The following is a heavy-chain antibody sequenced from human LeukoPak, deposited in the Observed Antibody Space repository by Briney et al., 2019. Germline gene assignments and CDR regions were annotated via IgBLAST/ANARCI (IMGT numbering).Heavy chain of an antibody. CDR2: INSDGSNT. CDR1: GFTFSSYW. J-gene: IGHJ4*02. CDR3: ARDDNRVGASFDY. D-gene: IGHD1-26*01. V-gene: IGHV3-74*01. Sequence: GGSLRLSCAASGFTFSSYWMHWVRQAPGKGPVWVSRINSDGSNTNYADSVKGRFTISRDSAKNTLYLQMNSLRAEDTAVYYCARDDNRVGASFDYWGQGTLVTVSS.